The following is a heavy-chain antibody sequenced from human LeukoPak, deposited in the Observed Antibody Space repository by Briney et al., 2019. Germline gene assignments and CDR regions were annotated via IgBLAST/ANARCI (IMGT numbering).Heavy chain of an antibody. V-gene: IGHV1-2*02. D-gene: IGHD2-8*02. CDR1: GYTFSDYY. J-gene: IGHJ4*02. Sequence: ASVKVSCKTSGYTFSDYYVHWVRQAPGPGFERMGWINPDSGATNYAQKFQGRVTMTRDTSISTAYMELSRLRSDDTAVYYCARDFTGGYFDYWGQGTLVTVSS. CDR3: ARDFTGGYFDY. CDR2: INPDSGAT.